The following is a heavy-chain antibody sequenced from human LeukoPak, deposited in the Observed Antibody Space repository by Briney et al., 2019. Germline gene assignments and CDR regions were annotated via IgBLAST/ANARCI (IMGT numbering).Heavy chain of an antibody. D-gene: IGHD1-26*01. CDR3: FSGWEILTDHFDY. Sequence: SETLSLTCTVSGGSISSYSYFWGWIRQPPGKELEWIGNIYYSGSTYYNPSLKSRVTISVDTSKNQFSLKLNSVTAADTAVYYCFSGWEILTDHFDYWGQGTLVTVSS. J-gene: IGHJ4*02. V-gene: IGHV4-39*07. CDR2: IYYSGST. CDR1: GGSISSYSYF.